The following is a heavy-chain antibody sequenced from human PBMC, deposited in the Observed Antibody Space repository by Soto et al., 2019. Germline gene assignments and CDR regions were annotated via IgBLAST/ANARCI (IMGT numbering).Heavy chain of an antibody. V-gene: IGHV5-51*01. D-gene: IGHD2-2*02. J-gene: IGHJ6*02. Sequence: PGESLKISCKGSGYSFTSYWIGWVRQMPEKGLEWMGIIYPGDSDTRYSPSFQGQVTISADKSISTAYLQWSSLKASDTAMYYCATSKGTYCSSTSCYSYYYGMDVWGQGTTVTVSS. CDR3: ATSKGTYCSSTSCYSYYYGMDV. CDR2: IYPGDSDT. CDR1: GYSFTSYW.